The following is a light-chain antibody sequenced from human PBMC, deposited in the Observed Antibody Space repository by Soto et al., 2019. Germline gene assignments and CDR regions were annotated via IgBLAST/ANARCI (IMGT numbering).Light chain of an antibody. V-gene: IGLV7-43*01. CDR2: STI. CDR1: TGAVTSGYY. J-gene: IGLJ2*01. CDR3: LLYFGGAHVV. Sequence: QAVLTQEPPLTVSPGGTVTLTCASSTGAVTSGYYPNWFQQKPGQAPRALIYSTIHKHSWTPARFSGSLLGGKAALTLSGVQPEDEAEYYCLLYFGGAHVVFGGGTKVTVL.